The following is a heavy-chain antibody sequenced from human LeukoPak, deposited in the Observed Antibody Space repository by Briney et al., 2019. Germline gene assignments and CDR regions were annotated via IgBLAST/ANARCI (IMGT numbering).Heavy chain of an antibody. D-gene: IGHD3-22*01. CDR3: AKDRGPNSSGYATFDY. Sequence: ASVKVSCKVSGYTLTELSMHWVRQAPGKGLEWMGGFDPEDGETIYAQKFQGRVTMTEDTSTDTAYMELSSLRAEDTAVYYCAKDRGPNSSGYATFDYWGQGTLVTVSS. V-gene: IGHV1-24*01. J-gene: IGHJ4*02. CDR2: FDPEDGET. CDR1: GYTLTELS.